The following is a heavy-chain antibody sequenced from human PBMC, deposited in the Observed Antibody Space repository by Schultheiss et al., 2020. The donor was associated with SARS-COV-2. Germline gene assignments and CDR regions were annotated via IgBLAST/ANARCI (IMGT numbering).Heavy chain of an antibody. Sequence: SETLSLTCTVSGGSISPYYWSWVRQPPGKGLEWLGSIYYSGSTNYNPSLKSRVTISVDTSKNQFSLKLSSVTAADTAVYYCAAIAAADSGEYYFDYWGQGTLVTVSS. D-gene: IGHD6-13*01. V-gene: IGHV4-59*01. J-gene: IGHJ4*02. CDR2: IYYSGST. CDR1: GGSISPYY. CDR3: AAIAAADSGEYYFDY.